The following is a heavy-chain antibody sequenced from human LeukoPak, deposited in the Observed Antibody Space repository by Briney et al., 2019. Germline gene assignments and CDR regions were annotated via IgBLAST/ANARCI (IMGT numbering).Heavy chain of an antibody. CDR3: ARESLAPLYYYMDV. CDR1: GGTFSSYA. Sequence: ASVKVSCKASGGTFSSYAISWVRQAPGQGLEWMGRITPIFGTANYAQKFQGRVTITTDESTSTAYMELSSLRSEDTAVYYCARESLAPLYYYMDVWGKGTTVTVSS. V-gene: IGHV1-69*05. J-gene: IGHJ6*03. CDR2: ITPIFGTA.